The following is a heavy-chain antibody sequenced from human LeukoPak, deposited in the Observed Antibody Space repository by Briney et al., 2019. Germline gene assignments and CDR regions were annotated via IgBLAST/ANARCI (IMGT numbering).Heavy chain of an antibody. D-gene: IGHD1-26*01. CDR2: ISWNSGSI. CDR1: GFTFDDYA. Sequence: PGGSLRLSCAASGFTFDDYAMHWVRQAPGKGLEWVAGISWNSGSIGYADSVKGRFTISRDNAKNSLYLQMNSLRAEDTALYYCAKDLSSGSYSTGDFDYWGQGTLVTVSS. J-gene: IGHJ4*02. CDR3: AKDLSSGSYSTGDFDY. V-gene: IGHV3-9*01.